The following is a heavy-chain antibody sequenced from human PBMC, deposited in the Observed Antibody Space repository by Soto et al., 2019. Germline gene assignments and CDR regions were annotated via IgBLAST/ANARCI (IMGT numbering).Heavy chain of an antibody. CDR2: IKQDGSEK. J-gene: IGHJ6*02. Sequence: LRLSCAASGFTFSSYWMSWVRQAPGKGLEWVANIKQDGSEKYYVDSVKGRFTISRDNAKNSLYLQMNSLRAEDTAVYYSARETNDFWSGYSFGMDVWGQGTTVTVSS. D-gene: IGHD3-3*01. CDR1: GFTFSSYW. CDR3: ARETNDFWSGYSFGMDV. V-gene: IGHV3-7*01.